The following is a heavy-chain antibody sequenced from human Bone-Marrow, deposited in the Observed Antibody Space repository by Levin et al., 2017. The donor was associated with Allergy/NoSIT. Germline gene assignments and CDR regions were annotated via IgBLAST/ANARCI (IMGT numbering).Heavy chain of an antibody. CDR2: ISTSGTTT. Sequence: GGSLRLSCVASGFTFSGYSMSWVRQAPGKGLEWVSYISTSGTTTYYADSLKGRFSISRDNAKNSLYLQMNSLRAEDTALYYCAGGDNTYRDAFDIWGQGTMVTVSS. V-gene: IGHV3-48*01. D-gene: IGHD2-21*01. CDR1: GFTFSGYS. J-gene: IGHJ3*02. CDR3: AGGDNTYRDAFDI.